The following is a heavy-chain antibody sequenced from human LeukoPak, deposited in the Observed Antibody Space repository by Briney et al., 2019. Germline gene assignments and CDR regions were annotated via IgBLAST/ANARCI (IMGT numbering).Heavy chain of an antibody. CDR3: ARGEYNYGRDWFDP. V-gene: IGHV1-2*02. J-gene: IGHJ5*02. D-gene: IGHD5-18*01. CDR1: GYSFTDYY. Sequence: ASVKVSCKASGYSFTDYYMHWVRQAPGQGLEWMGWINPNSGGTNYAQKFQGRGTMTRDTSINTVYMELSRLTSDDTAVYYCARGEYNYGRDWFDPWGQGTLVTVSS. CDR2: INPNSGGT.